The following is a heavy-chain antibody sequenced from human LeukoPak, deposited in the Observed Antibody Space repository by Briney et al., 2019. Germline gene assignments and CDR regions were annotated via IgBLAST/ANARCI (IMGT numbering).Heavy chain of an antibody. V-gene: IGHV4-34*01. CDR2: INHSGST. Sequence: SETLSLTCAVYGGSFSGYYWSWIRQPPGKGLEWIGEINHSGSTNYNPSLKSRVTISVDTSKNQFSLKLSSVTAADTAVYYCARRWVAAAGTGYYFDYWGQGTLVTVSS. CDR3: ARRWVAAAGTGYYFDY. D-gene: IGHD6-13*01. CDR1: GGSFSGYY. J-gene: IGHJ4*02.